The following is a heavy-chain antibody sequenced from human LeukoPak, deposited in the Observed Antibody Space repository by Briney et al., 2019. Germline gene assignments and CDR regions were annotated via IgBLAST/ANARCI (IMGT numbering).Heavy chain of an antibody. CDR3: ARDLAREGYCSSTSCQVPWFDP. CDR2: IIPIFGTA. CDR1: GGTFSSYA. V-gene: IGHV1-69*01. D-gene: IGHD2-2*01. Sequence: SVKVSCKASGGTFSSYAISWARQAPGQGLEWMGGIIPIFGTANYAQKFQGRVTITADESTSTAYMELSSLRSEDTAVYYCARDLAREGYCSSTSCQVPWFDPWGQGTLVTVSS. J-gene: IGHJ5*02.